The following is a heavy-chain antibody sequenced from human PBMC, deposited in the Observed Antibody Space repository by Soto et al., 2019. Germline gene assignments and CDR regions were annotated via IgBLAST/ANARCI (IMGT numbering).Heavy chain of an antibody. Sequence: GGSLRLSCAASGFTFSSYGRHWVRQAPGKGLEWVAVISYDGSNKYYADSVKGRFTISRDNSKNTLYLQMNSLRAEDTAVYYCARTMVRGVISAPDYWGQGTLVTV. V-gene: IGHV3-30*03. CDR3: ARTMVRGVISAPDY. D-gene: IGHD3-10*01. CDR1: GFTFSSYG. J-gene: IGHJ4*02. CDR2: ISYDGSNK.